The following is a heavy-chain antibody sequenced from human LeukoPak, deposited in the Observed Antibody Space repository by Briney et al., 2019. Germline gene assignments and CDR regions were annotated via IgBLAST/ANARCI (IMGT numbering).Heavy chain of an antibody. J-gene: IGHJ3*02. CDR3: ARAKDIVVVPAAISAFDI. Sequence: SVKVSCKASGGTFSSYAISWVRQAPGQGLEWMGGIIPIFGTANYAQKFQGRVTITADESTSTAYMGLSSLRSEDTAVYYCARAKDIVVVPAAISAFDIWGQGTMVTVSS. V-gene: IGHV1-69*13. CDR2: IIPIFGTA. D-gene: IGHD2-2*02. CDR1: GGTFSSYA.